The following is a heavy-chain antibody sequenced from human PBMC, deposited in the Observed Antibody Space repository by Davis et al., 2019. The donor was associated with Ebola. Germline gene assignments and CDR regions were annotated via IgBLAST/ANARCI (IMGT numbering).Heavy chain of an antibody. CDR1: GYTFTRYG. V-gene: IGHV1-18*04. Sequence: AASVTVSRQASGYTFTRYGISCARQAPGQGLEWMGRTSAYNGNTNYAQNLQGRVTMTTDTSTSTAYMEVRSLRYDDTAVYYCARAVTMVLPSGWFDPWGQGTLVTVSS. D-gene: IGHD3-10*01. CDR2: TSAYNGNT. J-gene: IGHJ5*02. CDR3: ARAVTMVLPSGWFDP.